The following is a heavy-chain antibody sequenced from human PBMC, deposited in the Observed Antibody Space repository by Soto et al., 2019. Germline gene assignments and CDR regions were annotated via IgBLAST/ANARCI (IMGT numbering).Heavy chain of an antibody. V-gene: IGHV3-33*01. CDR2: IWYDGSNK. D-gene: IGHD6-13*01. J-gene: IGHJ4*02. Sequence: QVQLVASGGGVVQPGRSLRLSCAASGFTFSSYGMNWVRQAPGKGLEWVAVIWYDGSNKYYADSVKGRFTISRDNSKNTLYLPMNSLRAEDTAVYYCARERSSSWYAPSDYFDYWGQGTLVHVSS. CDR3: ARERSSSWYAPSDYFDY. CDR1: GFTFSSYG.